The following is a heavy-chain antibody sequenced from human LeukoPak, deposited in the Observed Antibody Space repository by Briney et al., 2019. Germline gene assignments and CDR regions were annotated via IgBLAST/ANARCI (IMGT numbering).Heavy chain of an antibody. Sequence: PGGSLRLSCAASGFTVSSNYMSRVRQAPGKGLEWVSVIYSGGTTYYADSVKGRFTISRDNSKNTLYLQMNSLRAEDTAVYYCARDPDGGYRFDYWGQGTLVTVSS. CDR3: ARDPDGGYRFDY. CDR2: IYSGGTT. J-gene: IGHJ4*02. CDR1: GFTVSSNY. D-gene: IGHD5-12*01. V-gene: IGHV3-53*01.